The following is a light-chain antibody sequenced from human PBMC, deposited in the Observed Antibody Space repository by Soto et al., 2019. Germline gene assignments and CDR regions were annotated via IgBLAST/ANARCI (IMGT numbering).Light chain of an antibody. J-gene: IGLJ1*01. CDR1: SSDVGNYDY. CDR3: TSYAGARTYV. V-gene: IGLV2-14*01. CDR2: DVS. Sequence: QSVLTQPASVSGSPGQSITISCTGTSSDVGNYDYVSWYQQHPCKAPKLMICDVSNRPSGVSNRFSGSKSGNTASLTISGLQAEDEADYYCTSYAGARTYVFGTGTKVTVL.